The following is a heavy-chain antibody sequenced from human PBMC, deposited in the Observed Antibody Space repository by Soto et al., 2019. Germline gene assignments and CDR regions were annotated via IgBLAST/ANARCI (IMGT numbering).Heavy chain of an antibody. CDR3: ARDGTVTTHPPYYYYYYGMDV. V-gene: IGHV1-69*01. Sequence: QVQLVQSGAEVKKPGSSVKVSCKASGGTFSSYAISWVRQAPGQGLEWMGGIISIFGTANYAQKFQGRVTITADESTSTAYMELSSLRSEDTAVYYCARDGTVTTHPPYYYYYYGMDVWGQGTTVTVSS. D-gene: IGHD4-17*01. J-gene: IGHJ6*02. CDR2: IISIFGTA. CDR1: GGTFSSYA.